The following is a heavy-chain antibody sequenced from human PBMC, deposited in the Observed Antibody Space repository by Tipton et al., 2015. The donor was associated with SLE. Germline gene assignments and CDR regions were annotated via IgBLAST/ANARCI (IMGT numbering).Heavy chain of an antibody. D-gene: IGHD3-22*01. Sequence: TLSLTCTVSGGSIRSFYWSWIRQPPGKALEWIGYIYYSGSTNYNPSLKSRVTISVDTSKNQFSLKLSSVTAADTAVYYCARASRIGDIWGQGTMVTVSS. CDR1: GGSIRSFY. J-gene: IGHJ3*02. CDR3: ARASRIGDI. V-gene: IGHV4-59*01. CDR2: IYYSGST.